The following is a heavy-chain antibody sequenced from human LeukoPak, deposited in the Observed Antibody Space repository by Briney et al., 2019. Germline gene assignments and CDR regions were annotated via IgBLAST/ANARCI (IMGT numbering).Heavy chain of an antibody. CDR1: GYTLSKLS. CDR3: ATGSSWFDH. V-gene: IGHV1-24*01. CDR2: FDPEDGDT. D-gene: IGHD6-13*01. Sequence: ASVKVSCKVSGYTLSKLSMHWVRQAPGKGLEWMGGFDPEDGDTMYAQQSQGRVTMTEDTSTNTAYMELSSLRSEDTAVYYCATGSSWFDHWGQGTLDIVSS. J-gene: IGHJ5*02.